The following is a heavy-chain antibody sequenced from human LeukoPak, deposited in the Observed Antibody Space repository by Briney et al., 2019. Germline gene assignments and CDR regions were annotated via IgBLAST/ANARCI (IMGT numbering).Heavy chain of an antibody. Sequence: SGGSLRLSCAASGFIFSSYSMNWVRQAPGKGLEWVSYISSSSSTIYYADSVKGRFTISRDNAKNSLYLQMNSLRAEDTAVYYCARATPNRGRVYFDYWGQGTLVTVSS. D-gene: IGHD1-14*01. V-gene: IGHV3-48*01. CDR1: GFIFSSYS. CDR3: ARATPNRGRVYFDY. CDR2: ISSSSSTI. J-gene: IGHJ4*02.